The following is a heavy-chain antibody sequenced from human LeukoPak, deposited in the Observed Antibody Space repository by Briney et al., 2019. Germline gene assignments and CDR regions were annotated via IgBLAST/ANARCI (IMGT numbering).Heavy chain of an antibody. D-gene: IGHD1-26*01. CDR3: AREIRGYSYFDY. CDR2: ISSSGSTI. CDR1: GFSFGDYY. J-gene: IGHJ4*02. Sequence: GGSLRLSCAASGFSFGDYYMNWIRQAPGKGLEWVSYISSSGSTIYYADSVKGRFTISRDNAKNSLYLQMNSLRAEDTAVYYCAREIRGYSYFDYWGQGTLVTVSS. V-gene: IGHV3-11*01.